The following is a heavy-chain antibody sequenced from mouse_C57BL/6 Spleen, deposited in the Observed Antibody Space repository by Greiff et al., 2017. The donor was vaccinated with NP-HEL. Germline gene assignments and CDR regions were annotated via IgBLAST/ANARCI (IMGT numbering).Heavy chain of an antibody. D-gene: IGHD1-1*01. V-gene: IGHV1-61*01. CDR2: IYPSASET. Sequence: QVQLQQPGAELVRPGSSVKLSCKASGYTFTSYWMDWVKQRPGQGLEWIGNIYPSASETHYNQKFKDKATLTVDKSSSTAYMQLSSLTSEDSAVDYCARYYGSSYWYFDVWGTGTTVTVSS. CDR3: ARYYGSSYWYFDV. J-gene: IGHJ1*03. CDR1: GYTFTSYW.